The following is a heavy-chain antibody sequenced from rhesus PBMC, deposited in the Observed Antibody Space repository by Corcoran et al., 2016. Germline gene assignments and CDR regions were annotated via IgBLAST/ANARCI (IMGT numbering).Heavy chain of an antibody. D-gene: IGHD3-34*01. J-gene: IGHJ4*01. CDR2: ISYDGSKK. CDR3: ARDRGGMEWGDWLFDY. V-gene: IGHV3-54*02. CDR1: GFTFSSYG. Sequence: EVQLVESGGGLVQPGGSLRLSCAASGFTFSSYGMHWVRQAPGKGLGWVAVISYDGSKKYYAYSVKDRFTISRDNSKNMRYLQMNNLKLEDTAVYYCARDRGGMEWGDWLFDYWGQGVLVTVSA.